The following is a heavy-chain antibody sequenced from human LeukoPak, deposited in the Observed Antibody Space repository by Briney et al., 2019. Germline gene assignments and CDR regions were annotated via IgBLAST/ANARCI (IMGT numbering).Heavy chain of an antibody. V-gene: IGHV3-74*01. J-gene: IGHJ4*02. CDR1: GFTFSSYW. Sequence: GGSLRLSCAASGFTFSSYWMHWVRQAPGKGLVWVSRINSDGSSTSYADSVKGRFTFSRDNAKNTLSLQMNSLRAEDTAVYYCARDLSLRSTMAHDYWGQGSLVTVSS. CDR2: INSDGSST. D-gene: IGHD4/OR15-4a*01. CDR3: ARDLSLRSTMAHDY.